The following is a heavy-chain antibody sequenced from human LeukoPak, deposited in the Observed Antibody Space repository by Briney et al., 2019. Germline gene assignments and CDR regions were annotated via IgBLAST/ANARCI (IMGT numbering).Heavy chain of an antibody. CDR3: ARSANYDFWSGYYRYYYYYMDV. Sequence: ASVKVSCKASGYTFTSYGISWVRQAPGQGLEWMGWISAYIGNTNYAQKLQGRVTMTTDTSTSTAYMELRSLRSDDTAVYYCARSANYDFWSGYYRYYYYYMDVWGKGTTVTVSS. CDR1: GYTFTSYG. CDR2: ISAYIGNT. J-gene: IGHJ6*03. V-gene: IGHV1-18*01. D-gene: IGHD3-3*01.